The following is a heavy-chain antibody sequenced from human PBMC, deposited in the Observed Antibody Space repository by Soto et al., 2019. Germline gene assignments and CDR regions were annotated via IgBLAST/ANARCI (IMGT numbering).Heavy chain of an antibody. CDR3: ARDAGYTYDSGYDI. D-gene: IGHD3-10*01. Sequence: QVQLVQSGAEVKKPGSSMKVSCRASGGTFSSYGLSWVRQAPGQGLEWMGGIVPVFGTTGYAQKFQGRVTITADESTSTAYMELRSLRSEDTAVYYCARDAGYTYDSGYDIWGQGTMVTVSS. V-gene: IGHV1-69*01. CDR2: IVPVFGTT. CDR1: GGTFSSYG. J-gene: IGHJ3*02.